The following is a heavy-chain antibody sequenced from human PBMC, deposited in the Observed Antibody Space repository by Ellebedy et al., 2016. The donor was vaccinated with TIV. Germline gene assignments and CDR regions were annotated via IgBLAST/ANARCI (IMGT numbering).Heavy chain of an antibody. J-gene: IGHJ4*02. CDR3: CSGGHYFGA. CDR2: IKSKRDDGTT. Sequence: GESLKISXAASGFSFNNAWMSWVRPAPGKGLEWVGRIKSKRDDGTTDYAAAVKGRFTISRDNSKNALFLQMNSLKPEDTAVYHCCSGGHYFGAWGQGTPVIVSS. CDR1: GFSFNNAW. V-gene: IGHV3-15*01. D-gene: IGHD3-10*02.